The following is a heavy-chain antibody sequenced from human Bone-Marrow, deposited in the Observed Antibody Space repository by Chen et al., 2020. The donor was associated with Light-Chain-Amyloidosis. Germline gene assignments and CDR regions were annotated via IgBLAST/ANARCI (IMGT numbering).Heavy chain of an antibody. J-gene: IGHJ4*02. V-gene: IGHV5-51*01. CDR3: ARRRDGYNFDY. CDR1: GYTFPNYW. D-gene: IGHD5-12*01. Sequence: EVQLEQSGPEVKKPGESLKISCKGSGYTFPNYWIGWVRQMPGKGLEWMGVSYPDDSDARYGPSFEGQVTISADKSITTAYLQWRSLKASDTAMYYCARRRDGYNFDYWGQGTLVTVSS. CDR2: SYPDDSDA.